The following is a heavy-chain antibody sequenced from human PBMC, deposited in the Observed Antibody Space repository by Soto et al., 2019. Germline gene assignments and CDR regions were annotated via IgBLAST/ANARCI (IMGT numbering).Heavy chain of an antibody. J-gene: IGHJ4*02. CDR1: GFTFSRYT. Sequence: PGGVLRPSCEASGFTFSRYTMNCFRQAPLNGLEWVSSISSSSSYIYYADSVKGRFTLYRDNAKNSLYLQMNSLRAEDTAVYYCASIEEVFGVVSYKFFGWGQGTLVTVPS. V-gene: IGHV3-21*01. CDR3: ASIEEVFGVVSYKFFG. CDR2: ISSSSSYI. D-gene: IGHD3-3*01.